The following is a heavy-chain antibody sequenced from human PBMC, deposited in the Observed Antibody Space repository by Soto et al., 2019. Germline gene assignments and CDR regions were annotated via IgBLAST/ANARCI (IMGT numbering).Heavy chain of an antibody. V-gene: IGHV4-59*08. CDR1: GGTISSYY. CDR2: IYYSGST. Sequence: PSESMSLASTVCGGTISSYYWSWFRQPPGKGLEWIGYIYYSGSTNYNPSLKSRVTTSVDTSKNQFSLKLSSVTAADTAVFYCARHYSSGSRNWFDPWGQGTLVTVSS. D-gene: IGHD6-19*01. J-gene: IGHJ5*02. CDR3: ARHYSSGSRNWFDP.